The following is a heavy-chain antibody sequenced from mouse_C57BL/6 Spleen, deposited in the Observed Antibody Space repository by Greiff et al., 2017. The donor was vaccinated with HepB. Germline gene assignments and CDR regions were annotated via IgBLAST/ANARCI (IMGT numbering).Heavy chain of an antibody. CDR2: IWSGGST. J-gene: IGHJ1*03. CDR3: ARGDYYGSSWYFDV. Sequence: VMLVESGPGLVQPSQSLSITCTVSGFSLTSYGVHWVRQSPGKGLEWLGVIWSGGSTDYNAAFISRLSISKDNSKSQVFFKMNSLQADDTAIYYCARGDYYGSSWYFDVWGTGTTVTVSS. CDR1: GFSLTSYG. V-gene: IGHV2-2*01. D-gene: IGHD1-1*01.